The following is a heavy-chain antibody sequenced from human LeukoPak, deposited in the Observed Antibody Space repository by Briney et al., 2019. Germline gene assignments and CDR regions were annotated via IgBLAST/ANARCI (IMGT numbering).Heavy chain of an antibody. D-gene: IGHD3-3*01. V-gene: IGHV3-21*01. J-gene: IGHJ4*02. CDR2: ISSSSSYI. Sequence: GGSLRLSCAASGFTFSSYSMNWVRQAPGKGLEWVSSISSSSSYIYYADSVKGRFTISRDNSKNTLYLQMNSLRAEDTAVYYCARAAKEDYDFWSGYYIDYWGQGTLVTVSS. CDR1: GFTFSSYS. CDR3: ARAAKEDYDFWSGYYIDY.